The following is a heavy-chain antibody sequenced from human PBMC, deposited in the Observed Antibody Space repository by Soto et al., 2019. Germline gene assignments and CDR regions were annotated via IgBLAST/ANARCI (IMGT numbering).Heavy chain of an antibody. CDR2: ISGTSTDT. J-gene: IGHJ1*01. CDR3: SQYARGGPS. Sequence: QVQLVESGGALVRPGESLTLSCVASGFTFSEVYMSWIRQAPGKGPEYISYISGTSTDTNYADSVRGRFTVSRDNARNSLYLHMSSLRAEETAIYYCSQYARGGPSWGQGTLVTVSS. CDR1: GFTFSEVY. D-gene: IGHD3-10*01. V-gene: IGHV3-11*06.